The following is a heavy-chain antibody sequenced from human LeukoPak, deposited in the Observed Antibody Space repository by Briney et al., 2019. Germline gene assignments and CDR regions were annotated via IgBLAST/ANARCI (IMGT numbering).Heavy chain of an antibody. Sequence: GGSLRLSCAASGFTFSSYSMNWVRQAPGKGLEWVANIKQDGSEKYYVDSVKGRFTISRDNAKNSLYLQMNSLRAEDTAVYYCAREDLYSSGAFDYWGQGTLVTVSS. J-gene: IGHJ4*02. D-gene: IGHD6-25*01. CDR3: AREDLYSSGAFDY. CDR2: IKQDGSEK. CDR1: GFTFSSYS. V-gene: IGHV3-7*01.